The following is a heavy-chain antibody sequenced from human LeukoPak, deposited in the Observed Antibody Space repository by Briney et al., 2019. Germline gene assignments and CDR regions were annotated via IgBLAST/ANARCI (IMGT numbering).Heavy chain of an antibody. D-gene: IGHD3-22*01. CDR2: ILYDGNNK. Sequence: GGSLRLSCAASGFTFSSYGMHWVRQAPGKGLEWVAVILYDGNNKYYADSVKGRFTISRDNSKNTLYLQMNSLRAEDTAVYYCAKVILGGYYDSSGYYEDYWGQGTLVTVSS. J-gene: IGHJ4*02. CDR1: GFTFSSYG. CDR3: AKVILGGYYDSSGYYEDY. V-gene: IGHV3-30*18.